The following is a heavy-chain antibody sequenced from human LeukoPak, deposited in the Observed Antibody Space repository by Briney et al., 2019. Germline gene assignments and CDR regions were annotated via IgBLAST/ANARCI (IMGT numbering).Heavy chain of an antibody. V-gene: IGHV4-59*12. CDR1: GGSISTYY. Sequence: SETLSLTCTVSGGSISTYYWSWIRQPPGKGLEWIGYINYSGSTSYNPSLKSRVTISIDTSKNQFSLKLSSVTAADTAVYYCARNYYDSSGYSLYFDYWGQGTLVTVSS. J-gene: IGHJ4*02. D-gene: IGHD3-22*01. CDR3: ARNYYDSSGYSLYFDY. CDR2: INYSGST.